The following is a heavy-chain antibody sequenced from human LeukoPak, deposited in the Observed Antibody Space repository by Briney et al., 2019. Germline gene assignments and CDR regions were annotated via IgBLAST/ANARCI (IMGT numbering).Heavy chain of an antibody. CDR1: GFTFSSYW. CDR2: IKQDGSEK. V-gene: IGHV3-7*01. Sequence: GGSLRLSCAASGFTFSSYWMGWVRQAPGKGLEWVANIKQDGSEKYYVDSVKGRFTISRDNAKNSLYLQMNSLRAEDTAVYYCARAPYSNYDYYYGMDVWGQGTTVTVSS. D-gene: IGHD4-11*01. CDR3: ARAPYSNYDYYYGMDV. J-gene: IGHJ6*02.